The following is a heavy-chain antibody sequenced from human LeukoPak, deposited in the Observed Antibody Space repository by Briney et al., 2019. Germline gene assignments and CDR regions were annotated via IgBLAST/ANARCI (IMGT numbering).Heavy chain of an antibody. CDR1: GYSFTSYW. V-gene: IGHV5-10-1*01. Sequence: HGESLRFSCKGSGYSFTSYWISWGRPMPGKGLEWMGRIDPSDSYTNYSPSFQGHVTISADKSISTAYLQWSSLKASDTAMYYCARGSSSWYDYWGQGTLVTVSS. J-gene: IGHJ4*02. D-gene: IGHD6-13*01. CDR2: IDPSDSYT. CDR3: ARGSSSWYDY.